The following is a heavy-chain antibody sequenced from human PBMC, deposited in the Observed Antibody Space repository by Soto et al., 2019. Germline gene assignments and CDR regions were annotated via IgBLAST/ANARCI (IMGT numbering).Heavy chain of an antibody. D-gene: IGHD3-22*01. V-gene: IGHV4-30-4*01. CDR2: ISYSGST. Sequence: QVQLQESGPGLVKPSQTLSLTCSVSGGSISSGDYYWNWIRQSPGTGLEWIGYISYSGSTYYNPSLKSRVTISADTSKHQFSLKLSSVTGADTAVYYCARSPYDTFDYWGQGTLVTVSS. CDR1: GGSISSGDYY. J-gene: IGHJ4*02. CDR3: ARSPYDTFDY.